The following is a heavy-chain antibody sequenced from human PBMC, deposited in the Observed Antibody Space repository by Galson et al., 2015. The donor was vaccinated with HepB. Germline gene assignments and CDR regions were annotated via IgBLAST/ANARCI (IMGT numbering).Heavy chain of an antibody. CDR2: IIPIFGTA. V-gene: IGHV1-69*13. Sequence: SVKVSCKASGGTFSSYAISWVRQAPGQGLEWMGGIIPIFGTANYAQKFQGRVTITADESTSTAYMELSSLRSEDTAVYYCARAFGDSSWLNNYYYYMDVWGKGTTVTVSS. CDR3: ARAFGDSSWLNNYYYYMDV. J-gene: IGHJ6*03. CDR1: GGTFSSYA. D-gene: IGHD6-13*01.